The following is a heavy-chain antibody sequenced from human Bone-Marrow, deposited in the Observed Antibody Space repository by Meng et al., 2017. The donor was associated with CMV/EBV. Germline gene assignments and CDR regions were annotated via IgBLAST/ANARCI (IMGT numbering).Heavy chain of an antibody. CDR2: IYHSGST. CDR3: ARNIAAADFDY. J-gene: IGHJ4*02. CDR1: GYSISSGYY. V-gene: IGHV4-38-2*02. D-gene: IGHD6-13*01. Sequence: SETLSLTCTVSGYSISSGYYWGWIRQPPGKGLEWIGSIYHSGSTYYNPSLKSRVTISVDTSKIQYSLKLSPVTAADTAVYYCARNIAAADFDYWGQGTLVTVSS.